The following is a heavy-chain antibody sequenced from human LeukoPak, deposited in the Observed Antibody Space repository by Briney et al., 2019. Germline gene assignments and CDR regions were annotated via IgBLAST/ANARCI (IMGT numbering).Heavy chain of an antibody. Sequence: GGSLRLSCAASGFTFSIYWMSWVRQAPGKGLEWVANIKEDGSEKNYVGSVKGRFTISRDNAKNSLYLQMNSLRAEDTAVYYCARADDYDFWSGYVSFDYWGQGTLVTVSS. CDR3: ARADDYDFWSGYVSFDY. CDR2: IKEDGSEK. CDR1: GFTFSIYW. J-gene: IGHJ4*02. V-gene: IGHV3-7*01. D-gene: IGHD3-3*01.